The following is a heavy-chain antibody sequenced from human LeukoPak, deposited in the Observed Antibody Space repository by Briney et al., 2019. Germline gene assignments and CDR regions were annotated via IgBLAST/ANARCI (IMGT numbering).Heavy chain of an antibody. J-gene: IGHJ4*02. CDR3: ARGRHSSGYNY. CDR2: INAGNGNT. Sequence: ASVKVSCKASGYTFTSYAMHWVRQAPGQRLEWMGWINAGNGNTKYSQKFQDRVTITRDTSASTAYMELSSLRSEDTAVYYCARGRHSSGYNYWGQGTLVTVSS. D-gene: IGHD3-22*01. CDR1: GYTFTSYA. V-gene: IGHV1-3*01.